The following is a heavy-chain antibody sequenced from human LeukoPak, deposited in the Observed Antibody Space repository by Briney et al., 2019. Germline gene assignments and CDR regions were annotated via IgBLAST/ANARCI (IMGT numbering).Heavy chain of an antibody. CDR3: AKDRGGTGDFDY. Sequence: ASVKVSCKASAYPFVSYVIHWVRQAPGQRLEWMGWINPDNGNAEYSQKFQGRVTITRDPSATTAYMELSSLRSEDMAVYYCAKDRGGTGDFDYWGQGTLVTVSS. V-gene: IGHV1-3*01. D-gene: IGHD3-10*01. J-gene: IGHJ4*02. CDR1: AYPFVSYV. CDR2: INPDNGNA.